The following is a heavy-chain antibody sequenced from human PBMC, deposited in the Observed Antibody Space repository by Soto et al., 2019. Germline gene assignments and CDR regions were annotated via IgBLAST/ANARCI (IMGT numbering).Heavy chain of an antibody. CDR2: IKQDGSEK. CDR1: GFTFSNAW. J-gene: IGHJ3*02. CDR3: ARDWRLRGGGAFDI. D-gene: IGHD3-16*01. Sequence: EVQLVESGGGLVKPGGSLRLSCAASGFTFSNAWMSWVRQAPGKGLEWVANIKQDGSEKYYVDSVKGRFTISRDNAKNSLYLQMNSLRAEDTAVYYCARDWRLRGGGAFDIWGQGTMVTVSS. V-gene: IGHV3-7*01.